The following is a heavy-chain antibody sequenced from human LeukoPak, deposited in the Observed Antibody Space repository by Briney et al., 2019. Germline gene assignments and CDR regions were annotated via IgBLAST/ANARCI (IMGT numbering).Heavy chain of an antibody. D-gene: IGHD2-15*01. Sequence: SETLSLTCTVSGGFISSSSYYWGWIRQPPGKGLEWIGSIYYSGSTYYNPSLKSRVTISVDTSKNQFSLKLSSVTAADTAVYYCARHKDIVVVVAATPSYWFDPWGQGTLVTVSS. J-gene: IGHJ5*02. CDR1: GGFISSSSYY. V-gene: IGHV4-39*01. CDR3: ARHKDIVVVVAATPSYWFDP. CDR2: IYYSGST.